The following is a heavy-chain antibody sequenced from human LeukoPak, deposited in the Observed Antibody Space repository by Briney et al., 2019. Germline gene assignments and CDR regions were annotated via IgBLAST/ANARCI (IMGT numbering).Heavy chain of an antibody. CDR1: GYTFTGYY. D-gene: IGHD3-10*01. CDR3: ARDLGSAYGSGFNWFDP. CDR2: INPNSGGT. J-gene: IGHJ5*02. V-gene: IGHV1-2*02. Sequence: ASVKVSCKASGYTFTGYYMHWVRQAPGQGLEWMGWINPNSGGTNYAQKFQGRVTMTRDTSISTAYMELSRLRSDDTAVYYCARDLGSAYGSGFNWFDPWGQGTLVTVSS.